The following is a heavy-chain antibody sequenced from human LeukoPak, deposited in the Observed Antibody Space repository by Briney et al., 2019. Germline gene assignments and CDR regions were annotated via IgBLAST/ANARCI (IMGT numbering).Heavy chain of an antibody. CDR3: AKDLRIQLWDIGSAFDI. Sequence: PGGALRLSCAASGVPFSTYWMSWGREGPGKGGEWGAHIKPDGSVKQYVDSVTGRFTISRDNAKNLLYLQMNSLRAEDMALYYCAKDLRIQLWDIGSAFDIWGQGTLVTVSS. CDR1: GVPFSTYW. V-gene: IGHV3-7*03. CDR2: IKPDGSVK. D-gene: IGHD5-18*01. J-gene: IGHJ3*02.